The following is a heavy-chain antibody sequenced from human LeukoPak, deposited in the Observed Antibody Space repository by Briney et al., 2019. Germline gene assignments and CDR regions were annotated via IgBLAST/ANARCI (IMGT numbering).Heavy chain of an antibody. CDR1: AFTFSDYY. V-gene: IGHV3-11*03. Sequence: GGSLRLSCAASAFTFSDYYMSWIRRAPGKGLEWVSYISSSTSYTNYADSVKGRFTISRDNAKNSLYLQMNSLRAEDTAVYYCARVLMGYDVFDIWGQGTMVTVSS. J-gene: IGHJ3*02. CDR2: ISSSTSYT. CDR3: ARVLMGYDVFDI. D-gene: IGHD2-8*01.